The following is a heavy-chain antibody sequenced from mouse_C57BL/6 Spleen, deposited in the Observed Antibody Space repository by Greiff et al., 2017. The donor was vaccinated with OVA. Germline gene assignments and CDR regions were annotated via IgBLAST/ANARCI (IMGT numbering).Heavy chain of an antibody. J-gene: IGHJ3*01. CDR3: SRGYYCGSIPFAY. D-gene: IGHD1-1*01. CDR1: GYTFTDYY. Sequence: VQLQQSGPELVKPGASVKISCKASGYTFTDYYMNWVKQSHGQSLEWIGDINPKNGGTSYNQKFKGKATLTVDKSSSTAYMELRSLTSEDSAVYDGSRGYYCGSIPFAYWGQGTLVTVSA. V-gene: IGHV1-26*01. CDR2: INPKNGGT.